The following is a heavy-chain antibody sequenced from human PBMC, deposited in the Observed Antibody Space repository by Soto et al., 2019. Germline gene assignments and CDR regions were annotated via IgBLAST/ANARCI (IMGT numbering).Heavy chain of an antibody. J-gene: IGHJ4*02. CDR2: IYYSGST. V-gene: IGHV4-39*01. CDR3: ARVRRERENYYDSSGYYPSNYFDY. CDR1: DGSISSSSYY. D-gene: IGHD3-22*01. Sequence: SEPQSLTCTVSDGSISSSSYYWGWIRQPPGKGLEWIGSIYYSGSTYYNPSLKSRVTISVDTSKNQFSLKLSSVTAADTAVYYCARVRRERENYYDSSGYYPSNYFDYWRQGTLVTVSS.